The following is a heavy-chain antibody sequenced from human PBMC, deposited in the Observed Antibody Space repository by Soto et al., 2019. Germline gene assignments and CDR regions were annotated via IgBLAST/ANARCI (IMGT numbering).Heavy chain of an antibody. CDR1: GFTFSSYA. Sequence: GGSLRLSCAASGFTFSSYAMSWVRQAPGKGLEWVSAISGSGGSTYYADSVKGRFTISRDNSKNTLYLQMNSLRAEDTAVYYCAKIIGARGYYDILTGYPTAHYWGQGTLVTVSS. CDR3: AKIIGARGYYDILTGYPTAHY. V-gene: IGHV3-23*01. CDR2: ISGSGGST. J-gene: IGHJ4*02. D-gene: IGHD3-9*01.